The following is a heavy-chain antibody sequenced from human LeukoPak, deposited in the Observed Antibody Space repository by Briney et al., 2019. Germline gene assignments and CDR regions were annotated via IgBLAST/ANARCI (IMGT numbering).Heavy chain of an antibody. J-gene: IGHJ4*02. CDR3: ARGATATSKARPFDY. CDR2: IIPIFGTA. V-gene: IGHV1-69*05. D-gene: IGHD1-26*01. CDR1: GGTFSSYA. Sequence: ASVKVSCKASGGTFSSYAISWVRQAPGQGLEWMGGIIPIFGTANYAQKLQGRVTMTTDTSTSTAYMELRSLRSDDTAVYYCARGATATSKARPFDYWGQGTLVTVSS.